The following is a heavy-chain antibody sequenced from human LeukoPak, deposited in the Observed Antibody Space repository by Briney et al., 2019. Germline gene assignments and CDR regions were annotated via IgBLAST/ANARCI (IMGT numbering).Heavy chain of an antibody. CDR1: GCTFTSYG. CDR3: AREFGDYVWGSYRYTDPFDY. J-gene: IGHJ4*02. V-gene: IGHV1-18*01. CDR2: ISAYNGNT. Sequence: ASVKVSCKASGCTFTSYGISWVRQAPGQGLEWMGWISAYNGNTNYAQKLQGRVTMTTDTSTSTAYMELRSLRSDDTAVYHCAREFGDYVWGSYRYTDPFDYWGQGTLVTVSS. D-gene: IGHD3-16*02.